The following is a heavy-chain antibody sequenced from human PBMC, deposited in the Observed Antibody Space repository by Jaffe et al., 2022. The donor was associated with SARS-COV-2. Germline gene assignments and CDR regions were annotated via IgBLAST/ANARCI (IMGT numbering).Heavy chain of an antibody. J-gene: IGHJ6*02. D-gene: IGHD6-6*01. Sequence: EVQLVESGGGLVKPGGSLRLSCAASGFTFSSYSMNWVRQAPGKGLEWVSSISSSSSYIYYADSVKGRFTISRDNAKNSLYLQMNSLRAEDTAVYYCAREPVAARYYYYGMDVWGQGTTVTVSS. CDR3: AREPVAARYYYYGMDV. V-gene: IGHV3-21*01. CDR1: GFTFSSYS. CDR2: ISSSSSYI.